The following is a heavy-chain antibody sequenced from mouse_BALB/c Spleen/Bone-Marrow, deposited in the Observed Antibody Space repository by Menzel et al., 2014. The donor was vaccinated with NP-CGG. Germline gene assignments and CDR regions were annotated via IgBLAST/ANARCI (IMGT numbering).Heavy chain of an antibody. J-gene: IGHJ2*01. CDR1: GFNIKDFY. Sequence: VQLKDSGAELVRSGASVKLSCTASGFNIKDFYIYWVKQRPAQGLEWIGWIDPENGDTDYDPKFQGKATMTADTSSNTAYLQLSSLASEDTAVYYCNALYYDSDFDYWGQGTTLTVSS. D-gene: IGHD2-4*01. V-gene: IGHV14-4*02. CDR2: IDPENGDT. CDR3: NALYYDSDFDY.